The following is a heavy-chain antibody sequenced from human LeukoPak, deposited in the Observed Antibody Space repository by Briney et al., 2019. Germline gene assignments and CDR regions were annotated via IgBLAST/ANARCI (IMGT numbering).Heavy chain of an antibody. D-gene: IGHD3-16*02. CDR1: GGSISSYY. J-gene: IGHJ4*02. CDR3: AKESSSFGGVIPFDY. Sequence: SETLSLTCTVSGGSISSYYWSWIRQPAGKGLEWIGRIYTSGSTNYNPSLKSRVTMSVDTSKNQFSLKLSSVTAADTAVYYCAKESSSFGGVIPFDYWGQGTLVTVSS. V-gene: IGHV4-4*07. CDR2: IYTSGST.